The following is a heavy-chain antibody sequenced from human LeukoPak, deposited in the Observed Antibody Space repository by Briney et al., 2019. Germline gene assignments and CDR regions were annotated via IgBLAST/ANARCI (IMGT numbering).Heavy chain of an antibody. V-gene: IGHV3-23*01. CDR2: ISGSGGST. D-gene: IGHD3-3*01. Sequence: PGGSLRLSCAASGFTFSNYAMHWVRQAPGKGLEWVSAISGSGGSTYYADSVKGRFTISRDNSKNTLYLQMNSLRAEDTAVYYCAKDNYYDFWSGYYGGAFDIWGQGTMVTVSS. CDR1: GFTFSNYA. CDR3: AKDNYYDFWSGYYGGAFDI. J-gene: IGHJ3*02.